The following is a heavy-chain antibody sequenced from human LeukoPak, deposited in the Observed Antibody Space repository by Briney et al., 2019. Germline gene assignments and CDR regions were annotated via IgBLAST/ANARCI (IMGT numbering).Heavy chain of an antibody. CDR3: SMVRGVNEPFDY. J-gene: IGHJ4*02. D-gene: IGHD3-10*01. CDR2: ISYDGSNK. Sequence: GRSLRLSCAASGFILSSYGMHWVRQAPGKGLEWVAVISYDGSNKYYADSVKGRFTISRDNSKNTLYLQMNSLRAEDTAVYYCSMVRGVNEPFDYWGQGTLVTVSS. V-gene: IGHV3-30*03. CDR1: GFILSSYG.